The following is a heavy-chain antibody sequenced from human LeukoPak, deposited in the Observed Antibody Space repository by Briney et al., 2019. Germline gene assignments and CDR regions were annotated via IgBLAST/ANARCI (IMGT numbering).Heavy chain of an antibody. CDR1: GGSSSISSYY. D-gene: IGHD6-13*01. J-gene: IGHJ4*02. Sequence: SQPLSLTCPVSGGSSSISSYYWGWIRQAPGKGLEWIGSVYYTGSTNYNPSLNSRVTITVDKSKNQCSLKLSSVTAADTAVYCCARAEIVAIGNGPFDYWGQGTLVTVSS. CDR2: VYYTGST. V-gene: IGHV4-39*07. CDR3: ARAEIVAIGNGPFDY.